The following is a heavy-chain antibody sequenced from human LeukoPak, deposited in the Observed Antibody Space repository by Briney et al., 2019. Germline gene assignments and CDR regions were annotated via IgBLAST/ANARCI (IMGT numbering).Heavy chain of an antibody. Sequence: SETLSLTCSVSGGSFTGHYWTWIRQSPGQGLKWIGEINHSGSPLYNPSLKSRVTISIDTSKNQFSLKLRSVTAADTAVYYCARARWDSSGYYYADHYYYYMDVWGKGTTVTVSS. J-gene: IGHJ6*03. CDR2: INHSGSP. V-gene: IGHV4-34*01. CDR3: ARARWDSSGYYYADHYYYYMDV. CDR1: GGSFTGHY. D-gene: IGHD3-22*01.